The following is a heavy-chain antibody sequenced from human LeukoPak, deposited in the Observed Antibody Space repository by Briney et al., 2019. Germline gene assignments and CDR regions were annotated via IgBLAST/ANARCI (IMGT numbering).Heavy chain of an antibody. CDR3: ARDYYDSSGYYYEDY. V-gene: IGHV3-30*03. CDR1: GFTFDNYG. D-gene: IGHD3-22*01. CDR2: ISYDGSDK. J-gene: IGHJ4*02. Sequence: GGSLRLSCAASGFTFDNYGMHWVRQAPGKGLEWVAIISYDGSDKYYADSVKGRFTISRDNSKNTLYLQMNSLRAEDTAVYYCARDYYDSSGYYYEDYWGQGTLVTVSS.